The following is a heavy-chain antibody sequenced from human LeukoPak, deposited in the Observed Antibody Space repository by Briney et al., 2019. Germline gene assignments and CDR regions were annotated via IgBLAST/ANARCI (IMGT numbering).Heavy chain of an antibody. Sequence: GGSLRLSCAASGFTFSNFGMHWVRQAPGKGLEWVSSISSTSSHKHYPDSLKGRFTISRDNAEDSLYLQMNSLRAEDTAVYYCARDAYHSGDLDQWGEGTLVIVSS. CDR3: ARDAYHSGDLDQ. J-gene: IGHJ4*02. D-gene: IGHD3/OR15-3a*01. V-gene: IGHV3-21*01. CDR1: GFTFSNFG. CDR2: ISSTSSHK.